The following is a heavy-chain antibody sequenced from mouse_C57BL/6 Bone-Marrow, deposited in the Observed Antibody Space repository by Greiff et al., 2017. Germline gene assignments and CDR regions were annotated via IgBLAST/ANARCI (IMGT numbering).Heavy chain of an antibody. CDR1: GFNIKDDY. J-gene: IGHJ2*01. Sequence: EVQLQQSGAELVRPGASVKLSCTASGFNIKDDYMHWVKQRPEQGLEWIGWIDPENGDTEYASKFQGKATITADTSSNTAYLQLSSLTSEDTAVYYCTTKGVTTVVDYWGQGTTLTVSS. V-gene: IGHV14-4*01. CDR3: TTKGVTTVVDY. D-gene: IGHD1-1*01. CDR2: IDPENGDT.